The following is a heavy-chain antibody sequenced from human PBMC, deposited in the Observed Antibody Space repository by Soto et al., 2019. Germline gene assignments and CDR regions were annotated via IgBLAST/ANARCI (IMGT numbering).Heavy chain of an antibody. V-gene: IGHV4-30-4*01. Sequence: SETLSLTCTVSGGSIRSGDYYWTWIRQPPGKGMEWIGYVFHTGTAYYYNPSLKRRVNMSIDTSKNQFSLKLNSVTAADTAIYYCVRDSVRFGPAFDSWGQGTQVTVSS. CDR3: VRDSVRFGPAFDS. J-gene: IGHJ4*02. CDR1: GGSIRSGDYY. CDR2: VFHTGTAY. D-gene: IGHD3-3*01.